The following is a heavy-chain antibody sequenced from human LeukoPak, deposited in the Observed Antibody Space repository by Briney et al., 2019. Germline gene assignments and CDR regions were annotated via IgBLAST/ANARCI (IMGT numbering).Heavy chain of an antibody. CDR2: IYPGDSDT. J-gene: IGHJ3*02. CDR3: ARLRYCSSTSCYRLDAFDI. D-gene: IGHD2-2*01. CDR1: GYSFTSYW. Sequence: GESLKISCKGSGYSFTSYWIGWVRQMPGKGLEWMGIIYPGDSDTRCSPSFQGQVTISADKSISTAYLQWSSLKASDTAMYYCARLRYCSSTSCYRLDAFDIWGQGTMVTVSS. V-gene: IGHV5-51*01.